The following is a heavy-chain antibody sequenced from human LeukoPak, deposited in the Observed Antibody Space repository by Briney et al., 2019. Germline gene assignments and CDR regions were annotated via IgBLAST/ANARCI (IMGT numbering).Heavy chain of an antibody. CDR3: ARDRSSGWYVSFDY. D-gene: IGHD6-19*01. J-gene: IGHJ4*02. CDR2: IYSGGST. V-gene: IGHV3-53*01. CDR1: GFTVSSNY. Sequence: GGSLRLSCAASGFTVSSNYMSWVCQAPGKGLEWVSVIYSGGSTYYADSVKGRFTISRDNSKNTLYLQMNSLRAEDTAVYYCARDRSSGWYVSFDYWGQGTLVTVSS.